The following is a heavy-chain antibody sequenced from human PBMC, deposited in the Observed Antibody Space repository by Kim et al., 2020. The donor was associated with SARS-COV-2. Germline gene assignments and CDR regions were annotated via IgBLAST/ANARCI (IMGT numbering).Heavy chain of an antibody. D-gene: IGHD2-2*01. CDR3: ARDCSSTSCPGDGMDV. Sequence: HKSRVTISVDTSKNQFSLKLSSVTAADTAVYYCARDCSSTSCPGDGMDVWGQGTTVTVSS. V-gene: IGHV4-39*07. J-gene: IGHJ6*02.